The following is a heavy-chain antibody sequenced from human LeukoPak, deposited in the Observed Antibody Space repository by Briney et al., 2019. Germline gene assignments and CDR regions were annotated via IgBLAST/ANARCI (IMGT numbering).Heavy chain of an antibody. CDR2: ISSSGSTI. D-gene: IGHD4-23*01. Sequence: GSLRLSCAAPGFSFSSYELNWVRQAPGKGLEWVSYISSSGSTIYYANFVRGRFTISRDNAKNSLYLQMNSLRADDTAVYYCARDRGDTVVTHRYAFDIWGQGTMVTVSS. CDR1: GFSFSSYE. CDR3: ARDRGDTVVTHRYAFDI. J-gene: IGHJ3*02. V-gene: IGHV3-48*03.